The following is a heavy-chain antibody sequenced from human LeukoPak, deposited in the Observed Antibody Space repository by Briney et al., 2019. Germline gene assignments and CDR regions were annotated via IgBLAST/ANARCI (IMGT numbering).Heavy chain of an antibody. D-gene: IGHD4-23*01. Sequence: GGSLRLSCAASGFTVSSNYMSWVRQAPGKGLEWVSGISGSGGTTYYADSVKGRFTISRDNAKNSLYLQMNSLRAEDTAVYYCARKVTTVVTSYYFDYWGQGTLVTVSS. CDR2: ISGSGGTT. V-gene: IGHV3-11*01. CDR1: GFTVSSNY. J-gene: IGHJ4*02. CDR3: ARKVTTVVTSYYFDY.